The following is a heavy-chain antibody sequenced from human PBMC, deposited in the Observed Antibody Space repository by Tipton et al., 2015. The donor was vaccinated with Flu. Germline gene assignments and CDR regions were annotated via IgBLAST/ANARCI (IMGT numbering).Heavy chain of an antibody. D-gene: IGHD3-10*01. CDR2: IHFGGYT. CDR3: AREGYSSGRTPNWIDP. Sequence: TLSLTCTVSGGSISSGPYYWSWFRQPAGKGLEWIGRIHFGGYTNFNPSLKSRVAISIDTSKNQFSLKLDSVTAADTAIFYCAREGYSSGRTPNWIDPWGRGTLVTVSS. J-gene: IGHJ5*02. CDR1: GGSISSGPYY. V-gene: IGHV4-61*02.